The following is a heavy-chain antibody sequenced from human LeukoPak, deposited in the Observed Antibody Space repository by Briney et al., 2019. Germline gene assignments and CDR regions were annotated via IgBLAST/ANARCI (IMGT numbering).Heavy chain of an antibody. V-gene: IGHV3-23*01. D-gene: IGHD1-26*01. CDR2: ISGGGANT. CDR1: EFTFNSYA. J-gene: IGHJ4*02. Sequence: PGGSLRLSCAASEFTFNSYAMSWVPQAPGKGLEWVSAISGGGANTYYADSVKGRFTISRDNSKNTLYLQMNSLRAEDTAVYYCAKSSPYSATYFDYCGQGTLVTVSS. CDR3: AKSSPYSATYFDY.